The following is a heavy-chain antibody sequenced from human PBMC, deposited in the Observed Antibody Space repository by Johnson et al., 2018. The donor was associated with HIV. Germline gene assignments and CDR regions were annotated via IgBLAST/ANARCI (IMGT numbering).Heavy chain of an antibody. Sequence: VQLVESGGGLVKPGGSLRLSCAASGFNFSSHAMGWVRQAPGKGLEWVSYISSSGNSMYYADSVKGRFPISRDNAKNSLYLQMNGLRAEDTAVYYCARNEYSNSGVRDAFDIWGQGTMVTVPS. CDR3: ARNEYSNSGVRDAFDI. V-gene: IGHV3-48*03. CDR1: GFNFSSHA. D-gene: IGHD4-11*01. J-gene: IGHJ3*02. CDR2: ISSSGNSM.